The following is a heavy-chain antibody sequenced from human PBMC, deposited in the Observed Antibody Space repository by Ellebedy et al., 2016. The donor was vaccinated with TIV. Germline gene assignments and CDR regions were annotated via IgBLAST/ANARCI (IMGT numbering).Heavy chain of an antibody. D-gene: IGHD1-26*01. Sequence: GESLKISXAASGFTFSDYYMSWIRQAPGKGLEWVSYISSSSSYIYYADSVKGRFTISRDNAKNSLYLQMNSLRAEDTAVYYCARSYSGSYYLNWGQGTLVTVSS. CDR1: GFTFSDYY. V-gene: IGHV3-11*06. CDR3: ARSYSGSYYLN. J-gene: IGHJ4*02. CDR2: ISSSSSYI.